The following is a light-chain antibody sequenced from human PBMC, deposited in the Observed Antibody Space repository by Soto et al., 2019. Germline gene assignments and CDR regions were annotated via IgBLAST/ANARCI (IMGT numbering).Light chain of an antibody. CDR3: SSYTTSNTRQIV. V-gene: IGLV2-14*01. CDR1: SSDVVGYNY. Sequence: ALTQPASVSGSPGQSITISCAGTSSDVVGYNYVSWYQQHPGKAPKFMIYDVSNRPSGVSNRFSGSKSGNTASLTISGLQAEDEADYYCSSYTTSNTRQIVFGTGTKVTVL. J-gene: IGLJ1*01. CDR2: DVS.